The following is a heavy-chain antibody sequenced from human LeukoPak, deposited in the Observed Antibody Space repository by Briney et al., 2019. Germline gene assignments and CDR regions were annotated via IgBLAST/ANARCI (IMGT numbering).Heavy chain of an antibody. CDR2: INHSGST. CDR1: GGSFSGYY. Sequence: PSQTLSLTCAVYGGSFSGYYWSWIRQPPGKGLEWIGEINHSGSTNYNPSLKSRVTISVDTSKNQFSLKLSSVTAADTAVYYCARGHSESDYWGQGTLVTVSS. CDR3: ARGHSESDY. J-gene: IGHJ4*02. V-gene: IGHV4-34*01.